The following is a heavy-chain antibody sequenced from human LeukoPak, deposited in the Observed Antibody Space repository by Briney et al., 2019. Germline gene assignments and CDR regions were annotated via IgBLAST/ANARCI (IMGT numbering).Heavy chain of an antibody. Sequence: GGSLRLSRAASGFTFSSYWMSWVRQAPGKGLEWVANIKQDGSEKYYVDSVKGRFAISRDNAKNSLYLQMNSLRAEDTAVYYCARPGFNYDFWSGPYYFDYWGQGTLVTVSS. CDR1: GFTFSSYW. V-gene: IGHV3-7*01. CDR3: ARPGFNYDFWSGPYYFDY. CDR2: IKQDGSEK. D-gene: IGHD3-3*01. J-gene: IGHJ4*02.